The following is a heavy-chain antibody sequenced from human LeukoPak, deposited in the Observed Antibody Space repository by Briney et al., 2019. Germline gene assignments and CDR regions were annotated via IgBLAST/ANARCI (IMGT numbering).Heavy chain of an antibody. Sequence: GGSLRLSCAASEFTFSSYSMNWVRQAPGKGLEWVSSISSGSVYTSYADSVKGRFTISRDNAKDSLYLQMNSLRAEDTAVYYCARDHASCHRACGYGMDVWGQGTTVTVSS. V-gene: IGHV3-21*01. CDR1: EFTFSSYS. CDR2: ISSGSVYT. J-gene: IGHJ6*02. CDR3: ARDHASCHRACGYGMDV. D-gene: IGHD2-2*01.